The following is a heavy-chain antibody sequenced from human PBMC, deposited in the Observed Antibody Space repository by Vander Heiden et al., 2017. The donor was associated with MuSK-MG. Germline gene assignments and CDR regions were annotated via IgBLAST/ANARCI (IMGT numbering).Heavy chain of an antibody. Sequence: EVQLVESGGGLVQPGGSLRLSCAASGFTFRGYWMHWVRQAPGKVLVWVSRINSDGSTTAYADSVQGRFTISRDNAKSTLDLQKNSLRAEDTAVYYCARDLGRVAVAGRLFDLWGRGTLVTVSS. CDR2: INSDGSTT. D-gene: IGHD6-19*01. CDR3: ARDLGRVAVAGRLFDL. V-gene: IGHV3-74*01. J-gene: IGHJ2*01. CDR1: GFTFRGYW.